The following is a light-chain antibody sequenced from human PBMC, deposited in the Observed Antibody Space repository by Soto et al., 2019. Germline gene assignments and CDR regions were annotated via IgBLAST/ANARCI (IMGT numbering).Light chain of an antibody. J-gene: IGLJ2*01. V-gene: IGLV1-40*01. CDR3: QSYDSSLSGVV. CDR2: GNT. CDR1: SSNIGAGYD. Sequence: QSVLTQPPSVSGAPGQRLPISCTGRSSNIGAGYDVHWYQQLPGTAPKLLIYGNTNRPSGVPDRFSGSKSGTSASLAIAGLQAEDEADYYCQSYDSSLSGVVFGGGTKLTVL.